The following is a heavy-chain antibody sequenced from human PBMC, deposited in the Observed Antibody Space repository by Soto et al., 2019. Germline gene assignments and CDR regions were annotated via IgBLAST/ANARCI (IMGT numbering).Heavy chain of an antibody. D-gene: IGHD3-22*01. J-gene: IGHJ6*02. CDR3: ASPYYYDSSGYSYYYGMDV. CDR1: GFTFSNYG. CDR2: ISSSGSTI. V-gene: IGHV3-48*04. Sequence: GGSLRLSCAASGFTFSNYGMHWVRQAPGKGLEWVSYISSSGSTIYYADSVKGRFTISRDNAKNSLYLQMNSLRAEDTAVYYCASPYYYDSSGYSYYYGMDVWGQGTTVTVSS.